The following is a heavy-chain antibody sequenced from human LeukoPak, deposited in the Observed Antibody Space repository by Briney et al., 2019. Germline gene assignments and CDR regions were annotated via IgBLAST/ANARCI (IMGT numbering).Heavy chain of an antibody. Sequence: ASVKVSCKASGYTFTSNYIHWVRQAPGQGLEWMGMIYPRDGSTSYAQKFQGRVTVIRDTSTSTVHMELSGLRSEDTAVYYCARDQEGFDYWGQGTLVTVSS. CDR1: GYTFTSNY. CDR2: IYPRDGST. V-gene: IGHV1-46*01. CDR3: ARDQEGFDY. J-gene: IGHJ4*02.